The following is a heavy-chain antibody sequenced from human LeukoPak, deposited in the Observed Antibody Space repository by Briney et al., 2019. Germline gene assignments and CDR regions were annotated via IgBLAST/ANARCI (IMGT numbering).Heavy chain of an antibody. V-gene: IGHV1-69*01. CDR1: GGTFSSYA. D-gene: IGHD2-2*01. J-gene: IGHJ6*03. Sequence: GASVKVSCKASGGTFSSYAISWVRQAPGQGLEWMGGIIPIFGTANYAQKFQGRVTITADESTSTAYMELSSLRSEDTAVYYCARGRSTPRYCSSTSCYAGEHYYYYYMDVWGKGTTVTISS. CDR3: ARGRSTPRYCSSTSCYAGEHYYYYYMDV. CDR2: IIPIFGTA.